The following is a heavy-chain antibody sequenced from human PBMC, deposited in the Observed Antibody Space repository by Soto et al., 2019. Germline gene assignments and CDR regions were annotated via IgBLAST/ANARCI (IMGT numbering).Heavy chain of an antibody. V-gene: IGHV5-51*01. D-gene: IGHD3-3*01. Sequence: AGGYSRTRSCIGWMRQMPGKGLEWMGIIYPGDSDTRYSPSFQGQVTISADKSISTAYLQWSSLKASDTAMYYCARAHYDFWSSYYVLIDAFDICGQ. J-gene: IGHJ3*02. CDR3: ARAHYDFWSSYYVLIDAFDI. CDR1: GYSRTRSC. CDR2: IYPGDSDT.